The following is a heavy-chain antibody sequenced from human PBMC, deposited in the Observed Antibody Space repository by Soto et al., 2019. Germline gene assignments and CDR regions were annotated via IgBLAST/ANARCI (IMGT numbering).Heavy chain of an antibody. V-gene: IGHV4-4*02. D-gene: IGHD2-2*01. CDR3: ARVPTP. Sequence: PSETLSLTCAVSGGSISSTNWWTWVRQPPGKDLEWIVEFYHSGSPTYSPSLRSRATISVDKSNNKFSLLLMSVTAADTTVYYYARVPTPGGKGTLVTVS. CDR1: GGSISSTNW. CDR2: FYHSGSP. J-gene: IGHJ5*02.